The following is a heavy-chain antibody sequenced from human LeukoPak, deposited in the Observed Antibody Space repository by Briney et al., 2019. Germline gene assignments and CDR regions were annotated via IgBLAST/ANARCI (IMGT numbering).Heavy chain of an antibody. J-gene: IGHJ5*02. V-gene: IGHV1-18*01. Sequence: AAVNVSCKASRYTFTSYGISGVRQAPGQGVEGMGWISAYNYNTNYTQKLQGRVTMTPHTSTSTAYMDLKTLRYEDRAVYYCASFDCSGGSCPWGQGTLVTVSS. CDR3: ASFDCSGGSCP. CDR1: RYTFTSYG. D-gene: IGHD2-15*01. CDR2: ISAYNYNT.